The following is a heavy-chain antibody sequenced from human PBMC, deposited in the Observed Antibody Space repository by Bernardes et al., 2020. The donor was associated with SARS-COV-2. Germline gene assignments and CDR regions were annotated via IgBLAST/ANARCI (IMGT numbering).Heavy chain of an antibody. D-gene: IGHD3-10*01. V-gene: IGHV3-30*18. CDR1: GFTFSSYG. J-gene: IGHJ4*02. CDR2: ISYDGSNK. CDR3: AKDVEFKN. Sequence: GGSLRLSCAASGFTFSSYGMHWVRQAPGKGLEWVAVISYDGSNKYYADSVKGRFTISRDNSKNTLYLQMNSLRAEDTAVYYCAKDVEFKNWGQGTLVTVSS.